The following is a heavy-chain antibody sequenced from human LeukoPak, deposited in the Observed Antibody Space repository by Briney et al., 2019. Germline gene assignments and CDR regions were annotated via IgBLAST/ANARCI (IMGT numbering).Heavy chain of an antibody. V-gene: IGHV4-61*02. D-gene: IGHD2-2*01. J-gene: IGHJ6*03. CDR3: AAGGRRFTYQLLTMDV. Sequence: PSQTLSLTCTVSGASITSGSYYWTWIRQAAGKGLEWIGRIYTSGKTYYHPSLQSRVTISLDTSKNQISLRLDSVTATDTAVFYCAAGGRRFTYQLLTMDVWGKGTTVTVSS. CDR2: IYTSGKT. CDR1: GASITSGSYY.